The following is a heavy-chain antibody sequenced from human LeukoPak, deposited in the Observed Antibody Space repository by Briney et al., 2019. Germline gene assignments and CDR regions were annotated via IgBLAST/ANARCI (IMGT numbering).Heavy chain of an antibody. J-gene: IGHJ3*02. D-gene: IGHD3-22*01. V-gene: IGHV3-23*01. Sequence: GGSLRLSCAASGFSFSYSAMSWVRQAPGKGLGWVSTISGGSGGSTFYADSVKGRFTISRDNSKNTVHLQMNSLSAEDTAVYYCVKHFYDSSGYFFAFDIWGQGTKVTVSS. CDR3: VKHFYDSSGYFFAFDI. CDR1: GFSFSYSA. CDR2: ISGGSGGST.